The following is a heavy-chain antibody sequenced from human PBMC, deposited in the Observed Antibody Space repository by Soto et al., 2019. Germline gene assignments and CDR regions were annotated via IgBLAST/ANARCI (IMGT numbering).Heavy chain of an antibody. Sequence: PSETLSLTCTISGGSISSGDYYWNWIRQPPGKGLEWIGYIYNSGSPYYNPSLKTRVTISADTSKNQFSLKLTSVTAADTAAYFCARSQRGYSYGPFDFWGQGALVTVSS. CDR3: ARSQRGYSYGPFDF. V-gene: IGHV4-30-4*01. J-gene: IGHJ4*02. CDR1: GGSISSGDYY. D-gene: IGHD5-12*01. CDR2: IYNSGSP.